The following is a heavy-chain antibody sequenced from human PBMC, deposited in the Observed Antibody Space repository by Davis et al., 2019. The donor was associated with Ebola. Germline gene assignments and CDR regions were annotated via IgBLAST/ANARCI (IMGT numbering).Heavy chain of an antibody. D-gene: IGHD3-10*01. CDR1: GFTFSSYG. CDR3: ASWGYYDTGMDY. CDR2: ISYDGSNK. Sequence: PGGSLRPSCAALGFTFSSYGMHCVRQAPGKGLEWVAVISYDGSNKYYADSVKGRFTISRDNSKNTLYLQMNSLRAKDTAVYYCASWGYYDTGMDYWGQGTLVTVSS. V-gene: IGHV3-30*03. J-gene: IGHJ4*02.